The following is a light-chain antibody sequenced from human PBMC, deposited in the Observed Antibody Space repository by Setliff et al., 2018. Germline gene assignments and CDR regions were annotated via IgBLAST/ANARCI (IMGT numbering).Light chain of an antibody. J-gene: IGLJ3*02. Sequence: QSVLTQPPSVSAAPGQKVAISCSGSRFNIGNNYVSWYQQHPGKVPTLLIYNVNYRPSGVSNRFSGSKSGNTASLTISGLQAEDEGDYYCSSFSTHSPVMFGGGTKVTVL. CDR1: RFNIGNNY. CDR3: SSFSTHSPVM. V-gene: IGLV2-14*03. CDR2: NVN.